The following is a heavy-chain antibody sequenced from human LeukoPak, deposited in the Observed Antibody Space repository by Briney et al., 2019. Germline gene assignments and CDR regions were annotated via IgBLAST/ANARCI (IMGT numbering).Heavy chain of an antibody. J-gene: IGHJ4*02. Sequence: SETLSLTCTVSGGSISSYYWSWIRQPPGKGLEWIGYIYYSGSANYNPSLKSRVTISVDTSKNQFSLKLSSVTAADTAVCYCAKRGYSYDYFDYWGQGTLVTVSS. CDR1: GGSISSYY. V-gene: IGHV4-59*01. CDR3: AKRGYSYDYFDY. D-gene: IGHD5-18*01. CDR2: IYYSGSA.